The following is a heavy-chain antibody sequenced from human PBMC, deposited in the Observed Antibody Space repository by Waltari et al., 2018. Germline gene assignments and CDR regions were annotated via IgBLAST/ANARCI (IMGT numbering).Heavy chain of an antibody. D-gene: IGHD2-2*01. CDR3: ARESAFSTSWYPGFDP. Sequence: QVELVQSGAEVRKPGASVKVSCKASGYSLTSYYMHWVRQAPGLGREWMGRINPHSGDTNSAPKFQGRVTLTRDTSVNTAFLELRSLTSDDTAVYFCARESAFSTSWYPGFDPWGQGTLVTVAS. CDR1: GYSLTSYY. V-gene: IGHV1-2*06. CDR2: INPHSGDT. J-gene: IGHJ5*02.